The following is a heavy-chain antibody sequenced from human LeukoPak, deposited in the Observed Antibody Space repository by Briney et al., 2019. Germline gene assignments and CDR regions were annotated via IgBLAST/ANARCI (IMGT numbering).Heavy chain of an antibody. J-gene: IGHJ6*03. CDR1: GVSISSYY. V-gene: IGHV4-4*07. Sequence: PSETLSLTCTVSGVSISSYYWSWIRQPPGKGLEWIGRIYTSGSTNYNPSLKSRVTMSVDTSKNQFSLKLSSVTAADTAVYYCARDSYGSGSYGIYYYYMDVWGKGTTVTISS. CDR3: ARDSYGSGSYGIYYYYMDV. CDR2: IYTSGST. D-gene: IGHD3-10*01.